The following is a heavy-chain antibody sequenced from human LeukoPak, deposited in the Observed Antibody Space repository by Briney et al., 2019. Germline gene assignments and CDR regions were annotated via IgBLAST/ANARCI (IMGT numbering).Heavy chain of an antibody. D-gene: IGHD3-3*01. V-gene: IGHV3-30*02. CDR3: AKDRVTIFGVVIADAFDI. Sequence: GGSLRLSCAASGFTFSSYGMHWVRQAPGKGLEWVAFIRYDGSNKYYADSVKGRFTISRDNSKNTLYLQMNSLRAEDTAVYYCAKDRVTIFGVVIADAFDIWGQGTMVTVSS. J-gene: IGHJ3*02. CDR1: GFTFSSYG. CDR2: IRYDGSNK.